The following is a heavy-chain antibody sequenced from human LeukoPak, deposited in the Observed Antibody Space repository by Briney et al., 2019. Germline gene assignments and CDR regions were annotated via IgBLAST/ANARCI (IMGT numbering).Heavy chain of an antibody. Sequence: GESLKISCKTSGYSFTTYWIGWVRQMPGKGLEWMGLIYPDDSDTRYSPSLEGQVTISADESISTAYLQWSSLKASDTAMYYCARHLLGELSSPSNYWGQGTLVTVSS. CDR1: GYSFTTYW. CDR2: IYPDDSDT. J-gene: IGHJ4*02. D-gene: IGHD3-16*02. CDR3: ARHLLGELSSPSNY. V-gene: IGHV5-51*01.